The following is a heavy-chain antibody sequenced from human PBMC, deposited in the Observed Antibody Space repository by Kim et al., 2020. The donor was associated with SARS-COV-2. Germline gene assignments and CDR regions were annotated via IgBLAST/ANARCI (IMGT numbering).Heavy chain of an antibody. CDR3: ARESIAAAATYY. D-gene: IGHD6-13*01. V-gene: IGHV1-46*01. J-gene: IGHJ4*02. Sequence: SCAQKFQGRVTMTRDTSTSTVYMELSSLRSEDTAVYYCARESIAAAATYYWGQGTLVTVSS.